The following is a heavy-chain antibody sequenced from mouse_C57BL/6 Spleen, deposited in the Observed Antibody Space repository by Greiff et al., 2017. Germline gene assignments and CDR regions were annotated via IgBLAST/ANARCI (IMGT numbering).Heavy chain of an antibody. J-gene: IGHJ1*03. Sequence: EVKLVESEGGLVQPGSSMKLSCTASGFTFSDYYMAWVRQVPEKGLEWVANINYDGSSTYYLDSLKSRFIISRDNAKNILYLQMSSLKSEDTATYYCARAPYYYGSSWYFDVWGTGTTVTVSS. D-gene: IGHD1-1*01. CDR3: ARAPYYYGSSWYFDV. CDR1: GFTFSDYY. V-gene: IGHV5-16*01. CDR2: INYDGSST.